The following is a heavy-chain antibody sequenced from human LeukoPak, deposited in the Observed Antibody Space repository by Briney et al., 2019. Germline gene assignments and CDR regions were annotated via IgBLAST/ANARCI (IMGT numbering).Heavy chain of an antibody. D-gene: IGHD3-10*01. CDR3: ARVMVRGVPQLGY. CDR2: MNPNSGNT. CDR1: GYTFSSYD. J-gene: IGHJ4*02. V-gene: IGHV1-8*01. Sequence: ASVKASCKASGYTFSSYDINWVRQATGQGLEWMGWMNPNSGNTGYAQKFQGGGTMTRNTSISTAYMELSSLRSEDTAVYYCARVMVRGVPQLGYWGQGTLVTVSS.